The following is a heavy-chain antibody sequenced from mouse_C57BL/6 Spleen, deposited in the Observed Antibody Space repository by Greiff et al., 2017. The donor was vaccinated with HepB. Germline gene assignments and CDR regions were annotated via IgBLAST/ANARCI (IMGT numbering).Heavy chain of an antibody. Sequence: EVKLMESGPVLVKPGASVKMSCKASGYTFTDYYMNWVKQSHGKSLEWIGVINPYNGGTSYNQKFKGKATLTVDKSSSTAYMELNSLTSEDSAVYYCARSRDGYYFDYWGQGTTLTVSS. D-gene: IGHD2-3*01. CDR3: ARSRDGYYFDY. CDR2: INPYNGGT. CDR1: GYTFTDYY. V-gene: IGHV1-19*01. J-gene: IGHJ2*01.